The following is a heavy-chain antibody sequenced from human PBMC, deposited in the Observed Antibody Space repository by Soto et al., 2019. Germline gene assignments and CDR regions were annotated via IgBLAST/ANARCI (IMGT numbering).Heavy chain of an antibody. J-gene: IGHJ4*02. CDR1: GDYSSSSSYY. Sequence: PLVMMCVTCTVAGDYSSSSSYYCGWIRQSPGKGLEWIGIIYSSGTTYYNPSLKSRVTISVDTSKNQFSLRLSSVTAADAAVYYCARHKWFGEFYWGQGTLVTVSS. CDR2: IYSSGTT. V-gene: IGHV4-39*01. D-gene: IGHD3-10*01. CDR3: ARHKWFGEFY.